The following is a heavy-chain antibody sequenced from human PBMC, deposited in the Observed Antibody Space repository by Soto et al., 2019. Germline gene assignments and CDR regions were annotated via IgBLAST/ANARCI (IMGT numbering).Heavy chain of an antibody. Sequence: SETLSLTCAVYGGSFSGYYWSWIRQPPGKGLEWIGEINHSGSTNYNPSLKSRVTISVDTSKNHFSLMLSSVTAADTAVYYCARNYCSSTICYYYYGMDVWGQGTTVTVSS. CDR1: GGSFSGYY. V-gene: IGHV4-34*01. J-gene: IGHJ6*02. D-gene: IGHD2-2*01. CDR3: ARNYCSSTICYYYYGMDV. CDR2: INHSGST.